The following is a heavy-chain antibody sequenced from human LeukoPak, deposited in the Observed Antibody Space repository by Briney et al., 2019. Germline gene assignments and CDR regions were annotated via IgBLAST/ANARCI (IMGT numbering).Heavy chain of an antibody. Sequence: PSGTLSLTCAVYGGSFSGCYWSWIRQPPGKGLEWIGEINHSGSTNYNPSLKSRVTISVDTSKNQFSLKLSSVTAADTAVYYCARAYSSSWYYDAFDIWGQGTMVTVSS. CDR1: GGSFSGCY. J-gene: IGHJ3*02. D-gene: IGHD6-13*01. CDR2: INHSGST. V-gene: IGHV4-34*01. CDR3: ARAYSSSWYYDAFDI.